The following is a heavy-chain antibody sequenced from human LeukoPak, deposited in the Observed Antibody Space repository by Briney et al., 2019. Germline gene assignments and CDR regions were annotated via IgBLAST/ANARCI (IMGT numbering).Heavy chain of an antibody. CDR3: AREHHNEVRYYCGMDV. Sequence: GASVKVSCRTSGYPFSNHGISWVRQAPGQGLEWMGWISGYNGDTKYAQKFQGRVTLTTDTSTSTGYMEVRSLGSDDTALYYCAREHHNEVRYYCGMDVWGQGTTVIVSS. J-gene: IGHJ6*02. V-gene: IGHV1-18*01. CDR1: GYPFSNHG. CDR2: ISGYNGDT. D-gene: IGHD3-16*01.